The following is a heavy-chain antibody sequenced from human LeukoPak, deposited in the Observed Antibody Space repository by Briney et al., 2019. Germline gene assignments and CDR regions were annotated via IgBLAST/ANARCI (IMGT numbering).Heavy chain of an antibody. V-gene: IGHV5-51*01. D-gene: IGHD3-10*01. J-gene: IGHJ4*02. CDR1: GYSFTTYW. CDR2: FYPGDSDN. Sequence: GESLKIPCRGSGYSFTTYWIGWVRQMPGKGLEWMGIFYPGDSDNRYPPSFQGQVTISADKSISTAYLQWSGLKASDTAMYYCARRSRGGFDYWGQGTLVTVSS. CDR3: ARRSRGGFDY.